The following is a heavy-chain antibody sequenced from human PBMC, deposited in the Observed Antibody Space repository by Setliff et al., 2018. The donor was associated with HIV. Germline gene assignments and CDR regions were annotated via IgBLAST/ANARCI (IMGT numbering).Heavy chain of an antibody. CDR3: ARRFYDFWSTYSSGQSFFDP. J-gene: IGHJ5*02. CDR2: IYYSGRT. CDR1: GASISSTLYY. V-gene: IGHV4-39*01. D-gene: IGHD3-3*01. Sequence: PSETLSLTCTVSGASISSTLYYWAWFRQPPGTRLEWIGSIYYSGRTYYNPSLKSQLTMSVDTAKNQISLNLSAVTATDTAVYYCARRFYDFWSTYSSGQSFFDPWGQGTLVTVSS.